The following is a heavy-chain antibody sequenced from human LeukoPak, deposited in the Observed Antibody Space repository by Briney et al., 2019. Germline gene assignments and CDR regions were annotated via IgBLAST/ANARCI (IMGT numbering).Heavy chain of an antibody. CDR1: GFTFSSYG. D-gene: IGHD2-15*01. Sequence: GGSLRLSCAASGFTFSSYGMHWVRQAPGKGLEWVAVISYDGSNKYYADSVKGRFTISRDNSKNTLYLQMNSLRAEDTAVYYCAKEDMEAECYFDYWGQGTLVTVSS. J-gene: IGHJ4*02. V-gene: IGHV3-30*18. CDR3: AKEDMEAECYFDY. CDR2: ISYDGSNK.